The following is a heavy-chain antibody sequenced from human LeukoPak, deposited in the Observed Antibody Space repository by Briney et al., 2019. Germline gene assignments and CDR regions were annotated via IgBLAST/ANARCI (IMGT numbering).Heavy chain of an antibody. Sequence: GSLRLSCAASGFTFSSYWMSWVRQAPGKGLEWVSYISSSSSTIYYADSVKGRFTISRDNAKNSLYLQMNSLRDEDTAVYCCARDGAHIVLDAFDIWGQGTMVTVSS. CDR3: ARDGAHIVLDAFDI. CDR2: ISSSSSTI. J-gene: IGHJ3*02. D-gene: IGHD3-16*02. V-gene: IGHV3-48*02. CDR1: GFTFSSYW.